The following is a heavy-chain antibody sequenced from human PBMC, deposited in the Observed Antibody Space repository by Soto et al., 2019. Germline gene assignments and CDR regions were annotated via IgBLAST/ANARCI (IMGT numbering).Heavy chain of an antibody. J-gene: IGHJ4*02. V-gene: IGHV3-11*01. D-gene: IGHD6-6*01. CDR2: ISSSGSTI. CDR1: GFTFSDYY. CDR3: ARVSIAAKFDY. Sequence: GGSLRLACAASGFTFSDYYMSWIRQAPGKGLEWVSHISSSGSTIYYADSVKGRFTISRDNAKNSLYLQMDSLRAEDTAVYYCARVSIAAKFDYWGQRTLVTVSS.